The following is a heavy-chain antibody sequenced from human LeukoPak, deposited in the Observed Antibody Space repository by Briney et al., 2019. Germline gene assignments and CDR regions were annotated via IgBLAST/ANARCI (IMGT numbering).Heavy chain of an antibody. V-gene: IGHV4-39*01. CDR1: GGSIRSSSYY. CDR3: ARQHWPGDYFDS. D-gene: IGHD1-1*01. CDR2: IYSSGFT. Sequence: SETLSLTCSVSGGSIRSSSYYWAWIRQPPGEGLEWIGSIYSSGFTSYKPSLKSRLTISVDTSKNQFSLQLNSVTPEDTAVYYCARQHWPGDYFDSWGQGTLVTVTS. J-gene: IGHJ4*02.